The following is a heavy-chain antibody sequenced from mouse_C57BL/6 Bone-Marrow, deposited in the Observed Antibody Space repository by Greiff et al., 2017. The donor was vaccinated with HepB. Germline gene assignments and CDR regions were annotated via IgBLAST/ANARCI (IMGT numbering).Heavy chain of an antibody. CDR1: GYTFTSYT. CDR2: INPSSGYT. CDR3: ARFSPFAY. V-gene: IGHV1-4*01. Sequence: QVHVKQSGAELARPGASVKMSCKASGYTFTSYTMHWVKQRPGQGLEWIGYINPSSGYTKYNQKFKDKATLTADKSSSTAYMQLSSLTSEDSAVYYCARFSPFAYWGQGTLVTVSA. J-gene: IGHJ3*01.